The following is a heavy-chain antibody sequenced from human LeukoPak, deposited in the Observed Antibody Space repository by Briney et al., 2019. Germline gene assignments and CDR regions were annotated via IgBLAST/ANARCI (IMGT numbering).Heavy chain of an antibody. V-gene: IGHV3-30*02. Sequence: GGSLRLSCAASGFTFSSYGMHWVRQAPGKGLEWVAFIRYDGSNKYSADSVKGRFTISRDNSKNTLYLQMNSLRAEDTAVYYCARGGSGWYREQNFDYWGQGTLVTVSS. CDR2: IRYDGSNK. J-gene: IGHJ4*02. D-gene: IGHD6-19*01. CDR3: ARGGSGWYREQNFDY. CDR1: GFTFSSYG.